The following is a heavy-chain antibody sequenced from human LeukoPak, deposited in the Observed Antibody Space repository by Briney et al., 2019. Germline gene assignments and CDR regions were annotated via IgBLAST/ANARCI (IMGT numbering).Heavy chain of an antibody. Sequence: PGRSLRLSCATSGFTFSSYGMHWVRQAPGKGLEWVAVIWSDGRDKFYADSVTGRFVISRDSTKNTLYLQMNSLTAEDTAVYYCARDDYITSSLDYWGQGTLVTVSS. J-gene: IGHJ4*02. CDR2: IWSDGRDK. CDR1: GFTFSSYG. CDR3: ARDDYITSSLDY. V-gene: IGHV3-33*01. D-gene: IGHD1-20*01.